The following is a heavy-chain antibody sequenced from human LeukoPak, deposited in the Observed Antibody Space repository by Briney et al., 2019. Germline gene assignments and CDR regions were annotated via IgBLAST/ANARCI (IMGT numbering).Heavy chain of an antibody. D-gene: IGHD3-22*01. CDR2: IIPIFGTA. J-gene: IGHJ5*02. Sequence: GASVKVSCKASGGTFSSYAISRVRQAPGQGLEWMGGIIPIFGTANYAQKFQGRVTITADESTSTAYMELSSLRSEDTAVYYCARTKNPYYYDSSGYYYELNWFDPWGQGTLVTVSS. CDR1: GGTFSSYA. V-gene: IGHV1-69*13. CDR3: ARTKNPYYYDSSGYYYELNWFDP.